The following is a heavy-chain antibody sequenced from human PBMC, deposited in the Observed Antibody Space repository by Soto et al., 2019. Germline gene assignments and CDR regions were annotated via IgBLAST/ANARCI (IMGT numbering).Heavy chain of an antibody. D-gene: IGHD2-15*01. CDR3: DRERRGGSGHYLDY. V-gene: IGHV4-59*01. CDR1: GGSISSYY. CDR2: IYYSGST. J-gene: IGHJ4*02. Sequence: QVQLQESGPGLVKPSETLSLMCTVSGGSISSYYWSWIRQPPGKGLEWIGYIYYSGSTNYHPSLNCRITITLDTSKNQFSLKRSSVIAAGTATHYCDRERRGGSGHYLDYWRQGPLVTVSS.